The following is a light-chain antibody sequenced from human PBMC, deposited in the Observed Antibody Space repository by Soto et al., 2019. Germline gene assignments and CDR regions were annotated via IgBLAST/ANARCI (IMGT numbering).Light chain of an antibody. CDR3: QQRSEWPRT. J-gene: IGKJ1*01. CDR1: QSISCS. Sequence: EIVLTQSPATLSLSPGERATLSCRASQSISCSLAWYQQKPGQAPRLLIYDASTRATGFPARFSGSGSGTDFTLTIGSLEPEDFAVYYCQQRSEWPRTFGQGTKVDIK. CDR2: DAS. V-gene: IGKV3-11*01.